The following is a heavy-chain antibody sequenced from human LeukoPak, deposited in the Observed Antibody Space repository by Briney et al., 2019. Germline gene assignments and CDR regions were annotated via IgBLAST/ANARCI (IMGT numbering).Heavy chain of an antibody. CDR1: GGSICSYF. J-gene: IGHJ4*02. Sequence: SETLSLTCTVSGGSICSYFWSWIRQPPGKGLEWIGNIYYSGSTNYSPSLTSRVTISVDTSKNQFSLNLNSVTAADTAVYYCAVGKLRFPDYWGQGTLVTVSS. V-gene: IGHV4-59*01. D-gene: IGHD5-12*01. CDR3: AVGKLRFPDY. CDR2: IYYSGST.